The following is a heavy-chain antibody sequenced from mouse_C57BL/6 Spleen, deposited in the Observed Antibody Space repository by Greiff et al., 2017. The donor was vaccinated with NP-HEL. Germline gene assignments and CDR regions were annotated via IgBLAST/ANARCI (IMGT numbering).Heavy chain of an antibody. D-gene: IGHD1-1*01. V-gene: IGHV5-4*03. CDR1: GFTFSSYA. CDR2: ISDGGSYT. J-gene: IGHJ1*03. CDR3: ARVYYYGSSYRYFDV. Sequence: EVKLVESGGGLVKPGGSLKLSCAASGFTFSSYAMSWVRQTPEKRLEWVATISDGGSYTHYPDNVKGRFTISRDNAKNNLYLQMSHLKSEDTAMYYCARVYYYGSSYRYFDVWGTGTTVTVSS.